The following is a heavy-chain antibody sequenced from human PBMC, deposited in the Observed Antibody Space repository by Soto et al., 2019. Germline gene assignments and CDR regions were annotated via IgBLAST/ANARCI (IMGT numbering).Heavy chain of an antibody. CDR1: GYGFYGYW. D-gene: IGHD2-2*01. Sequence: GESLKISCKGSGYGFYGYWIGWVRQMPGKGLEWMGIIYPDDSNTRYSPSFQGQVTISADNSISTAYLQWSSLKASDTGMYYCARFGGSTFSKPQFDYWGQGTMVTVSS. CDR2: IYPDDSNT. CDR3: ARFGGSTFSKPQFDY. J-gene: IGHJ4*02. V-gene: IGHV5-51*01.